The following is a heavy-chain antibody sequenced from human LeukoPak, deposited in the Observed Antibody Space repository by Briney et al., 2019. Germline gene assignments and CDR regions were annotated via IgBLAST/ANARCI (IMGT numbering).Heavy chain of an antibody. CDR1: GGSISSGGSY. D-gene: IGHD3-3*01. J-gene: IGHJ5*02. Sequence: PSETLSLTCTVSGGSISSGGSYWSWIRQHPGKGLEWIGYIYYSGSTYYNPSLKSRVTISVDTSKNQFSLKLSSVTAADTAVYYCARAFAYDFWSGYFDPWGQGTLVTVSS. V-gene: IGHV4-31*03. CDR2: IYYSGST. CDR3: ARAFAYDFWSGYFDP.